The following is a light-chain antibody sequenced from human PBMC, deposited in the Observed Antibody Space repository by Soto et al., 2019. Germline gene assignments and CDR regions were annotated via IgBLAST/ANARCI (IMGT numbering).Light chain of an antibody. Sequence: QSVLTQPDSVSGSPGQSITICCTGTSXDVGGYNYVSWYQHHPGKAPKLLIYEVSYRPSGVSDRFSGSKSANTASLTISGLQAEDEADYYCSSYTSGSLRVFGTGTKVTVL. CDR2: EVS. J-gene: IGLJ1*01. CDR1: SXDVGGYNY. CDR3: SSYTSGSLRV. V-gene: IGLV2-14*01.